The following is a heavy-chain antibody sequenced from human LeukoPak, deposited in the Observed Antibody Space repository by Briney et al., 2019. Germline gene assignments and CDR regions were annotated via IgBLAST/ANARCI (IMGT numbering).Heavy chain of an antibody. Sequence: TSETLSLTCTVSGGSISSSSYYWGWIRQPPGKGLEWIGSIYYSGSTYYNPSLKSRVTISVDTSKNQFSLKLSSVTAADTAVYYCARLTYSSSRTSYWYFDLWGRGTLVTVSS. D-gene: IGHD6-13*01. CDR1: GGSISSSSYY. V-gene: IGHV4-39*01. CDR3: ARLTYSSSRTSYWYFDL. CDR2: IYYSGST. J-gene: IGHJ2*01.